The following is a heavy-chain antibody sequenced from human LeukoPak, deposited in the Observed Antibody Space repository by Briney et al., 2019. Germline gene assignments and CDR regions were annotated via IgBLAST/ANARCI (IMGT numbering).Heavy chain of an antibody. CDR2: INHSGST. CDR3: ARGQSVGYCSSTSCYTGYFQH. D-gene: IGHD2-2*02. J-gene: IGHJ1*01. V-gene: IGHV4-34*01. Sequence: GSLRLSCAASGFTFSSYAMSWVRQAPGKGLEWIGEINHSGSTNYNPSLKSRVTISVDTSKNQFSLKLSSVTAADTAVYYCARGQSVGYCSSTSCYTGYFQHWGQGTLVTVSS. CDR1: GFTFSSYA.